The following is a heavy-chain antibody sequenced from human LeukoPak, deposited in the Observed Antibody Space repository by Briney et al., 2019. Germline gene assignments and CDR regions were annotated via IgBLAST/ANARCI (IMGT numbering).Heavy chain of an antibody. D-gene: IGHD6-19*01. CDR3: ASVSGSGWAILDY. CDR1: GGSITSNY. V-gene: IGHV4-4*07. CDR2: IHTSGNT. Sequence: SETLSLTCTVSGGSITSNYWSWIRQPAGKGLEWIGRIHTSGNTNYNPSLKSRVTMSVDTSKNQFSLKVTSVTAADTAVYYCASVSGSGWAILDYWGQGTLITVSS. J-gene: IGHJ4*02.